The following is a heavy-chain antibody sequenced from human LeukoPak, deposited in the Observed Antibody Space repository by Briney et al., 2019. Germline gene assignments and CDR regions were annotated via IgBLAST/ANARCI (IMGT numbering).Heavy chain of an antibody. J-gene: IGHJ6*02. D-gene: IGHD2-2*02. Sequence: ASVTVSCTASGGTFSSYAISWVRQAPGQGLEWMGGIIPIFGTANYAQKFQGRVTITADESTSTAYMELSSLRSEDTAVYYCARDLSVVVPAAITPKNYYGMDVWGQGTTVTVSS. V-gene: IGHV1-69*13. CDR3: ARDLSVVVPAAITPKNYYGMDV. CDR1: GGTFSSYA. CDR2: IIPIFGTA.